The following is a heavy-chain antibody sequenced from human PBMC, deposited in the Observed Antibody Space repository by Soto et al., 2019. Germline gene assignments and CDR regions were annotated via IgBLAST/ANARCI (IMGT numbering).Heavy chain of an antibody. V-gene: IGHV4-34*01. CDR2: INHSGST. CDR1: GGSFSGYY. J-gene: IGHJ4*02. D-gene: IGHD4-17*01. Sequence: TLSLTCAVYGGSFSGYYWSWIRQPPGKGLEWIGEINHSGSTNYNPSLKSRVTISVDTSKNQFSLKLSSVTAADTAVYYCASGYGDQLYYFDYWGQGTLVTVSS. CDR3: ASGYGDQLYYFDY.